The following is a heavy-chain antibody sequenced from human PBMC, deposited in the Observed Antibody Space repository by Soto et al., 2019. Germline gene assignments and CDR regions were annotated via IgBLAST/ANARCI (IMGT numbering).Heavy chain of an antibody. CDR2: LNPNSGDT. V-gene: IGHV1-8*01. CDR3: ATSGGGWYLY. D-gene: IGHD6-19*01. Sequence: GASVKVSCKASGYTFSSHDINWVRQATGQGLEWMGWLNPNSGDTGYAQKFQGRVTLTRNTSINTAYIELSSLTSDDTAVYYCATSGGGWYLYWGQGTLVTVYS. CDR1: GYTFSSHD. J-gene: IGHJ4*02.